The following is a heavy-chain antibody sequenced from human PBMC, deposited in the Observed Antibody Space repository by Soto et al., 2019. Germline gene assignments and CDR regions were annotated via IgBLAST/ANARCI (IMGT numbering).Heavy chain of an antibody. V-gene: IGHV3-23*01. J-gene: IGHJ4*02. CDR1: GFIFSNYA. D-gene: IGHD3-16*01. CDR2: VTSRGDTT. CDR3: AKDRLGGGLDY. Sequence: EVQLLQSGGGLVQPGGSLRLSCAASGFIFSNYAMNWVRQAPGKGLEWVAIVTSRGDTTYYADSVKGRFTISRDNSKNTLYLQGNSLTAEDTAVYYCAKDRLGGGLDYWGQGTLVSVSS.